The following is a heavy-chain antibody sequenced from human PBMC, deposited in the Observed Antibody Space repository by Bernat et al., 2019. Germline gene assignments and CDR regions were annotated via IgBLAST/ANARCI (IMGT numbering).Heavy chain of an antibody. CDR2: IYYSGST. V-gene: IGHV4-39*01. Sequence: QLQLQESGPGLVKPSETLSLTCTVSGGSISSSSYYWGWIRQPPGKGLEWIGSIYYSGSTYYNPSLKSRVTISVVTSKNQFSLKLSSVTAADTAVYYCARIGYSSSWYKGYYYYYMDVWGKGTTVTVSS. CDR3: ARIGYSSSWYKGYYYYYMDV. J-gene: IGHJ6*03. D-gene: IGHD6-13*01. CDR1: GGSISSSSYY.